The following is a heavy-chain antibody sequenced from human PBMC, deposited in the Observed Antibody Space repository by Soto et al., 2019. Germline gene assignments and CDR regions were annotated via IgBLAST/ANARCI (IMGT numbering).Heavy chain of an antibody. Sequence: TVAEGKIVGLSGCCIFIRQPPGKGLEWIATVYHSRTTYYNPSLSSRATISIDTSKNQFSLKLSSVTAADTAIYFCARVDLGSGSFAIFDYWGHGNLVTVSS. CDR1: EGKIVGLSGC. CDR2: VYHSRTT. V-gene: IGHV4-39*02. D-gene: IGHD1-26*01. J-gene: IGHJ4*01. CDR3: ARVDLGSGSFAIFDY.